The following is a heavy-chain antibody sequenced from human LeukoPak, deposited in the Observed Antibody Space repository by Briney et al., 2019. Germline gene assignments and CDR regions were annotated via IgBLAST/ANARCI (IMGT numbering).Heavy chain of an antibody. J-gene: IGHJ6*02. Sequence: SETLSLTCTVSGASISSYYWSWIRQPPGKGLEWIGYIYYSGSTNYNPSLKSRVTISVDTSKNQFSLKLSSVTAADTAVYFCASTVTTLWYGMDVWGQGTTVTVSS. V-gene: IGHV4-59*01. D-gene: IGHD4-17*01. CDR1: GASISSYY. CDR2: IYYSGST. CDR3: ASTVTTLWYGMDV.